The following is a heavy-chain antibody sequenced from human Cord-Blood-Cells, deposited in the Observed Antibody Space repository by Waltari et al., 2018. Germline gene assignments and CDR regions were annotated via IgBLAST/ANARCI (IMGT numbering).Heavy chain of an antibody. D-gene: IGHD2-15*01. J-gene: IGHJ4*02. CDR2: INHSGST. CDR3: ARHALGGNCSGGSCYFDY. CDR1: GGSFCGYY. V-gene: IGHV4-34*01. Sequence: QAQLQQWGAGLLMPSDTLSLTCAVYGGSFCGYYCSRTRQTPGEGLAWIGEINHSGSTNYNPSLKSRVTISVDTSKNQFSLKLSSVTAADTAVYYCARHALGGNCSGGSCYFDYWGQGTLVTVSS.